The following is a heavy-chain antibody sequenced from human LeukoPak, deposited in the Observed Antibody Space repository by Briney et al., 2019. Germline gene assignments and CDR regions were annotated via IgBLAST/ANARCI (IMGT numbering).Heavy chain of an antibody. Sequence: SETLSLTCTVSGYSISSGYYWSWIRQPAGKGLEWIGRIYTSGSTNYNPSLKSRVTMSVDTSKNQFSLKLSSVTAADTAVYYCARDSLVGAYYYFDFWGQGTLVTVSS. CDR2: IYTSGST. V-gene: IGHV4-4*07. CDR1: GYSISSGYY. CDR3: ARDSLVGAYYYFDF. J-gene: IGHJ4*02. D-gene: IGHD1-26*01.